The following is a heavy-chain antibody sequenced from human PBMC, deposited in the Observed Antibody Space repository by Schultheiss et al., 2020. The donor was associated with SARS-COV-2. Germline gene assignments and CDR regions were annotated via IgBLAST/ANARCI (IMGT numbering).Heavy chain of an antibody. CDR3: ARAARVESLFSVRGGSFDF. J-gene: IGHJ4*02. CDR1: GSSITGFF. Sequence: SETLSLTCSVSGSSITGFFWTWIRQPPGKGLDPIGNIYFTGITKYSPSLKSRITISVDTSKKQFSLRLGSVTAADTAVYYCARAARVESLFSVRGGSFDFWGRGARSPSPQ. D-gene: IGHD5-24*01. CDR2: IYFTGIT. V-gene: IGHV4-59*01.